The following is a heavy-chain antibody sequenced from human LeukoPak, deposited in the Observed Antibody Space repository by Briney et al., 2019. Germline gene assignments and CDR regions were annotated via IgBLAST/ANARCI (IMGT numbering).Heavy chain of an antibody. Sequence: GGSLRLSCTVSGFIFSDSAIHWVRQAAGRGREWVGRIRSKANSDETAYAASVKGRFTISRDDSKDTAYLQIHSLKPEDTAVYHCTRPAHDFDFWSGYYSVWGRGAQVTVSS. CDR1: GFIFSDSA. CDR2: IRSKANSDET. CDR3: TRPAHDFDFWSGYYSV. J-gene: IGHJ4*01. V-gene: IGHV3-73*01. D-gene: IGHD3-3*01.